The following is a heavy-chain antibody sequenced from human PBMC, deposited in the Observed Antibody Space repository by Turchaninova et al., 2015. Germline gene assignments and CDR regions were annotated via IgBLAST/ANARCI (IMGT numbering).Heavy chain of an antibody. CDR2: VSPGGPL. Sequence: QVQLQQSGPGLVKPFDTLSLTCIVIVDSVSPSHWWSWIRQSPGKGLEWIGEVSPGGPLTYNRSLRGRVSMSCGWPKQWFSRSLPSVTPAVSVIYSCARSPSGLLGGYFRSPFDVWGQGTMVTVSS. CDR3: ARSPSGLLGGYFRSPFDV. CDR1: VDSVSPSHW. J-gene: IGHJ3*01. D-gene: IGHD2-2*03. V-gene: IGHV4/OR15-8*01.